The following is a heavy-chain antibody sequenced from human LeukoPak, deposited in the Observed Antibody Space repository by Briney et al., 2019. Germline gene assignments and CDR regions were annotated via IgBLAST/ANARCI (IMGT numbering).Heavy chain of an antibody. CDR1: GFTFSSYG. V-gene: IGHV3-23*01. CDR2: INSDGSST. D-gene: IGHD3-9*01. J-gene: IGHJ4*02. Sequence: GGSLRLSCAASGFTFSSYGMSWVRQAPGKGLEWVSRINSDGSSTSYADSVKGRFTISRDNSKNTLYLQMNSLRAEDTAVYYCAKSGSSFDPDFDYWGQGTLVTVSS. CDR3: AKSGSSFDPDFDY.